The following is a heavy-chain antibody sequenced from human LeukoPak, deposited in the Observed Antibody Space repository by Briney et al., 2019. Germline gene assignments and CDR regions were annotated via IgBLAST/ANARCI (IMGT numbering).Heavy chain of an antibody. CDR2: LYSDDSA. CDR3: ARDPWQGSTTLH. CDR1: GFSISSGY. V-gene: IGHV3-66*02. J-gene: IGHJ4*02. Sequence: GGSLRLSCVASGFSISSGYMTWARQAPGKALEWVSLLYSDDSAYYPDSVKGRFTISRDNSKSTLHLQMDTLRTEDTAMYYCARDPWQGSTTLHWGQGTLVAVSS. D-gene: IGHD1-26*01.